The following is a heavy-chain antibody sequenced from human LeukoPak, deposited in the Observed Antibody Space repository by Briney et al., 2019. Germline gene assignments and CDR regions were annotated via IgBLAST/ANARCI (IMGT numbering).Heavy chain of an antibody. J-gene: IGHJ3*01. CDR3: AKDLALAGTGGGFDV. V-gene: IGHV3-23*01. Sequence: GGSLRLSCAASGFAFTSYEMNWVRQAPGKGLEWVSGISGGGDKAYYADSVNGRFTISRDNSKNTVSLQMTSLTAEDTALYYCAKDLALAGTGGGFDVWGRGTRVAVSS. D-gene: IGHD6-19*01. CDR2: ISGGGDKA. CDR1: GFAFTSYE.